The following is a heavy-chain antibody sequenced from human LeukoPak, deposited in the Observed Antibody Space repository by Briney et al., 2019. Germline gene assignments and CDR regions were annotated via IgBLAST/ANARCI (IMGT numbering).Heavy chain of an antibody. D-gene: IGHD3-3*01. V-gene: IGHV4-4*07. J-gene: IGHJ4*02. CDR3: ARDSAIFGVVITDY. Sequence: VKPSETLSLTCTVSGGSISSYYWSWIRQPAGKGLEWIGRIYTSGSTNYNPSLKSRVTISVDTSKNQFSLKLSSVTAADTAVYYCARDSAIFGVVITDYWGQGTLVTVSS. CDR2: IYTSGST. CDR1: GGSISSYY.